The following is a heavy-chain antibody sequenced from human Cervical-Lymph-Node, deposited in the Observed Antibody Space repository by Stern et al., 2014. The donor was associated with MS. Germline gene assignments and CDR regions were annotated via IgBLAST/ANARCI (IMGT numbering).Heavy chain of an antibody. D-gene: IGHD5-18*01. J-gene: IGHJ4*02. CDR2: IWYDGSNK. V-gene: IGHV3-33*01. CDR3: ARAWSRGYSYGYLDY. CDR1: GFTFSSYG. Sequence: QVQLVQSGGGVVQPGRSLRLSCAASGFTFSSYGMHWVRQAPGKGLEWVAVIWYDGSNKYYADSVKGRFTISRDNSKNTLYLQMNSLRAEDTAVYYCARAWSRGYSYGYLDYWGQGTLVTVSS.